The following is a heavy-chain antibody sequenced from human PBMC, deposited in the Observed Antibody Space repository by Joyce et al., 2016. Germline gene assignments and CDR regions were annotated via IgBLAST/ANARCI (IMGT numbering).Heavy chain of an antibody. CDR2: ISTTSKYT. J-gene: IGHJ4*02. CDR1: GFTFSDHY. Sequence: GAGLVKPGGSLRLSCAASGFTFSDHYMTWIRQAPGKGLEWLSDISTTSKYTNYADSVKERFTISRDNTKNSLYLHTDSLRVDDTAVYYCAGMGLTVPGTPLDYWGQGTLVTVSA. V-gene: IGHV3-11*06. CDR3: AGMGLTVPGTPLDY. D-gene: IGHD6-19*01.